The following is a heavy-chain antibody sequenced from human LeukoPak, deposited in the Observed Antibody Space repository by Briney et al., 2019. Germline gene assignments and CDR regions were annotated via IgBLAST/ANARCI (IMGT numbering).Heavy chain of an antibody. CDR3: ARGGGSYLVSFGYYYYYGMDV. D-gene: IGHD1-26*01. Sequence: ASVTVSCTASGYTFTSYDINWVRQATGQGLEWMGWMNPNSGNTGYAQKFQGRVTMTRNTSISTAYMELSSLRSEDTAVYHCARGGGSYLVSFGYYYYYGMDVWGQGTTVTVSS. CDR2: MNPNSGNT. V-gene: IGHV1-8*01. J-gene: IGHJ6*02. CDR1: GYTFTSYD.